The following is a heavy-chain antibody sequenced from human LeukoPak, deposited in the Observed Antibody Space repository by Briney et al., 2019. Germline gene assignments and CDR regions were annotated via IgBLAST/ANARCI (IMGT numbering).Heavy chain of an antibody. J-gene: IGHJ5*02. CDR2: IYTSGST. CDR1: GGSISSYY. CDR3: ARTLSIAARPNWFDP. Sequence: SETLSLTCTVSGGSISSYYWSWIRQPPGKGLEWIGYIYTSGSTNYNPSLKSRVTISVDTCKNQFSLKLSSVTAADTAVYYCARTLSIAARPNWFDPWGQGTLVTVSS. V-gene: IGHV4-4*09. D-gene: IGHD6-6*01.